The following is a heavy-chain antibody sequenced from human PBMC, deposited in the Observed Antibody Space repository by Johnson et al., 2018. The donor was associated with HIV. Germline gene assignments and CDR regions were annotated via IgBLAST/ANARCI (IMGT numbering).Heavy chain of an antibody. Sequence: VQLVESGGGLVQPGGSLKLSCAASGFTFSGSAMHWVRQASGKGLEWVGRIRSKANSYATAYAASVKGRFTISRDDSKNTAYLQMNSLKTEDTAVYYCTPSYYDYVWGSYRDTEDDAFDIWGQGTMVTVSS. CDR1: GFTFSGSA. V-gene: IGHV3-73*01. J-gene: IGHJ3*02. D-gene: IGHD3-16*02. CDR3: TPSYYDYVWGSYRDTEDDAFDI. CDR2: IRSKANSYAT.